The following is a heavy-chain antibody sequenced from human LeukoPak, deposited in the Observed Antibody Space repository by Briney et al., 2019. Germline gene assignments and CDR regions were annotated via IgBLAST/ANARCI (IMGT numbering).Heavy chain of an antibody. D-gene: IGHD6-6*01. V-gene: IGHV4-34*01. J-gene: IGHJ4*02. Sequence: PGGSLRLSCAASGFTFSSYSMNWIRQPPGKGLEWVGEVHHSGSSDSNPSLKGRVTISVDTSKNQFSLKLSSVTAADTAVYYCARAPLWTIAARPFDYWGQGTLVTVSS. CDR3: ARAPLWTIAARPFDY. CDR2: VHHSGSS. CDR1: GFTFSSYS.